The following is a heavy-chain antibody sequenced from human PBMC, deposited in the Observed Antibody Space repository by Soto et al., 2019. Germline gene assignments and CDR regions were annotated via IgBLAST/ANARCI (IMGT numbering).Heavy chain of an antibody. Sequence: TSETLSLTCTVSGGSISSYYWSWIRQPPGKGLEWIGYIYYSGSTNYNPSLKSRVTISVDTSKNQFSLKLSSVTAADTAVYYCARGGGSGYSYGPPVTPFRFDPWGQGTLVTVSS. CDR2: IYYSGST. V-gene: IGHV4-59*01. CDR3: ARGGGSGYSYGPPVTPFRFDP. J-gene: IGHJ5*02. CDR1: GGSISSYY. D-gene: IGHD5-18*01.